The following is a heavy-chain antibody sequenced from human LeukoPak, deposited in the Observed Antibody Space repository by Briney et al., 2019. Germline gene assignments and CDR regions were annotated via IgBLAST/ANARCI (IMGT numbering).Heavy chain of an antibody. D-gene: IGHD1-14*01. Sequence: QPGGSLRLSCAASGCTFSSYWMHWVRQAPGKGLVWVSRINSDGGSTSYADSVKGRFTISRDNAKNTLYLQMNSLRAEDTAVYYCARGPDYYYGMDVWGKGTTVTVSS. J-gene: IGHJ6*04. CDR2: INSDGGST. CDR1: GCTFSSYW. CDR3: ARGPDYYYGMDV. V-gene: IGHV3-74*01.